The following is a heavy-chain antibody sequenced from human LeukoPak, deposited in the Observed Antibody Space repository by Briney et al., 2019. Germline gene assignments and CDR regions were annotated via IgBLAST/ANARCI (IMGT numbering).Heavy chain of an antibody. CDR3: ARDHRGPTTYASNGRDSLDY. CDR2: ISYDGTNI. V-gene: IGHV3-30*04. D-gene: IGHD3-22*01. CDR1: GFTFSNYA. Sequence: GGSLRLSCAASGFTFSNYAMHWVRQAPDQGLEWVAVISYDGTNIYYADSMRGRFTISRDNSKNTLYLQINSLRAEDTAVYYCARDHRGPTTYASNGRDSLDYWGQGTLVTVSS. J-gene: IGHJ4*02.